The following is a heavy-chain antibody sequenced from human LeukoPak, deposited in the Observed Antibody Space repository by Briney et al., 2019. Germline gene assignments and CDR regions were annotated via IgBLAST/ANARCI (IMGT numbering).Heavy chain of an antibody. CDR3: AREGVYGDYGYYYMDV. V-gene: IGHV3-20*01. CDR2: INWIGGST. CDR1: GFTLDDYG. J-gene: IGHJ6*03. Sequence: PVGSLRLSCAASGFTLDDYGISWGRQAPGKGLEWVSDINWIGGSTGYADSVKGRFTISRDHAKNSLYLQMNSLRAEDTALYHCAREGVYGDYGYYYMDVWGKGTTVTISS. D-gene: IGHD4-17*01.